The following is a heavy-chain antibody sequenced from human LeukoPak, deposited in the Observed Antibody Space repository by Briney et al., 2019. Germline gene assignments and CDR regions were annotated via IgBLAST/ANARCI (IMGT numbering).Heavy chain of an antibody. CDR3: AKDLWWCGELSSFDS. V-gene: IGHV3-23*01. CDR1: GFTFSSYA. Sequence: GGSLRLSCAASGFTFSSYAMSWVRQAPGKGLEWVSAISSTGGTAYYADSVKGRLTISRDNSKNTLYLQMNSLRAEDTAVYYCAKDLWWCGELSSFDSWGQGTLVTVSS. CDR2: ISSTGGTA. J-gene: IGHJ4*02. D-gene: IGHD3-10*01.